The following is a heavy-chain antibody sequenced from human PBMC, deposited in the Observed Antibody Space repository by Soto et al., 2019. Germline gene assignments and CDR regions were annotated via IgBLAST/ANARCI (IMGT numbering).Heavy chain of an antibody. Sequence: PGGSLRLSCAASGFTFSSYGMHWVRQAPGKGLEWVAVISYDGSNKYYADSVKGRFTISRDNSKNTLYLQMNSLRAEDTAVYYWENDESTMIVVALRFDLWGQGTMVTVSS. CDR3: ENDESTMIVVALRFDL. CDR1: GFTFSSYG. CDR2: ISYDGSNK. J-gene: IGHJ3*01. D-gene: IGHD3-22*01. V-gene: IGHV3-30*18.